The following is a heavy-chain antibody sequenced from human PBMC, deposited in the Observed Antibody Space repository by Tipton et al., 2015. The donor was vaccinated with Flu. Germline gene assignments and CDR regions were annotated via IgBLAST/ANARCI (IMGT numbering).Heavy chain of an antibody. D-gene: IGHD2-2*01. CDR3: AKDTYCSSFACSIDY. V-gene: IGHV3-23*01. J-gene: IGHJ4*02. Sequence: GSLRLSCAASGFIFSNYAMSWVRQAPGKGLEWVSGISDSGGRTDYADSVKGRFTVSRDNSKNTLYLQMNSLRVEDAAVYYCAKDTYCSSFACSIDYWGQGALVTVSS. CDR1: GFIFSNYA. CDR2: ISDSGGRT.